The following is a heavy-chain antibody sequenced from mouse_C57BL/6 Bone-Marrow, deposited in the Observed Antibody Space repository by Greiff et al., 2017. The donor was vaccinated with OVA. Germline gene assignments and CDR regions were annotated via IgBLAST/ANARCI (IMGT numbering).Heavy chain of an antibody. CDR3: ARDWFDY. J-gene: IGHJ2*01. D-gene: IGHD4-1*01. V-gene: IGHV1-81*01. CDR2: IYPRSGNT. Sequence: HVQLQPSGAELARPGASVKLSCTASGYTFTSYGICWVKQRPGQGLEWIGEIYPRSGNTYYNEKFKGKATLNADKSSSTADMEHRRLTSEDSAVYFCARDWFDYWGQGTTLTVSS. CDR1: GYTFTSYG.